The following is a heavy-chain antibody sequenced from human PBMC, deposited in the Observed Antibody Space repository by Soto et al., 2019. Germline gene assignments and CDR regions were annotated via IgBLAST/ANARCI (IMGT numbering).Heavy chain of an antibody. Sequence: QVQLVESGGGVVQPGRSLRLSCAASGFTFSSYGMHWVRQAPGKGLEWVAVISYDGSNKYYADSVKRRFTISRDNSKNTLYLQMNSLRAEDTAVYYCAKEKGIAAASGMDVWGQGPTVTGSS. V-gene: IGHV3-30*18. CDR1: GFTFSSYG. J-gene: IGHJ6*02. CDR3: AKEKGIAAASGMDV. D-gene: IGHD6-25*01. CDR2: ISYDGSNK.